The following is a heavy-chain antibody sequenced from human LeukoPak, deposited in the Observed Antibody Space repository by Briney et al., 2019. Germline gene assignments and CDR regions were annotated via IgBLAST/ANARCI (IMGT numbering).Heavy chain of an antibody. Sequence: GLSLRLSCAASGFTLDDYGMSWVRQAPGKGLEWVSGISLNGGNTGYADSVKGRLTISRDNAKNSLYLQMNSLRAEDTALYYCASGPHRSSWYWYFDLWGRGTLVTVSS. CDR3: ASGPHRSSWYWYFDL. J-gene: IGHJ2*01. V-gene: IGHV3-20*04. CDR1: GFTLDDYG. D-gene: IGHD6-13*01. CDR2: ISLNGGNT.